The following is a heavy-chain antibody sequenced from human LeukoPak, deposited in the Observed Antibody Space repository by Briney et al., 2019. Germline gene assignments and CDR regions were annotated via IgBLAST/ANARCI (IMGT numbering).Heavy chain of an antibody. Sequence: GGSLRLSCAASGFTFSSYAMHWVRQAPGKGLEWVAVISYDGSNKYYADSVKGRFTISRDNSKNTLYLQMNSLRAEDTAVYYCAKGEVYYFGTSGGFDYWGQGTLVTVSS. J-gene: IGHJ4*02. CDR1: GFTFSSYA. V-gene: IGHV3-30-3*01. CDR2: ISYDGSNK. D-gene: IGHD3-22*01. CDR3: AKGEVYYFGTSGGFDY.